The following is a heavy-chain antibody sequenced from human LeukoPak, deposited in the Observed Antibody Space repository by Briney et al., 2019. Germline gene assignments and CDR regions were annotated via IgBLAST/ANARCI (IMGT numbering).Heavy chain of an antibody. D-gene: IGHD4-23*01. CDR1: GFTFTSSA. J-gene: IGHJ4*02. CDR3: AADMGGLRWRRGESFGY. V-gene: IGHV1-58*01. CDR2: IVVGRGNT. Sequence: ASVKVSCKASGFTFTSSAVQWVRQARGQRLEWIGWIVVGRGNTNYAQKFQERVTITRDMSTSTAYMELSSLGSEDTAVYYCAADMGGLRWRRGESFGYWGQGTLVTVSS.